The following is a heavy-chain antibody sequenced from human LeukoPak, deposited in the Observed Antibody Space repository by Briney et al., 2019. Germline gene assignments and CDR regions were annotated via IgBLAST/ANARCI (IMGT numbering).Heavy chain of an antibody. V-gene: IGHV4-34*01. Sequence: PSETLSLTCAVYGGSFSGYYWSWIRQPPGKGLEWIGEINHSGSTNYNLSLKSRVTISVDTSKNQFSLKLSSVTAADTAVYYCARGLGDDSSGYVYYFDYWGQGTLVTVSS. J-gene: IGHJ4*02. D-gene: IGHD3-22*01. CDR2: INHSGST. CDR3: ARGLGDDSSGYVYYFDY. CDR1: GGSFSGYY.